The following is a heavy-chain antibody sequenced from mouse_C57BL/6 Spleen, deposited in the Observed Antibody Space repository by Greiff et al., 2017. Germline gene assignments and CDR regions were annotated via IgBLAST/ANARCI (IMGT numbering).Heavy chain of an antibody. CDR3: ARVRGYAMDY. J-gene: IGHJ4*01. D-gene: IGHD2-13*01. V-gene: IGHV5-16*01. Sequence: EVMLVESEGGLVQPGSSMKLSCTASGFTFSDYYMAWVRQVPEKGLEWVANINYDGSSTYYLDSLKSRFIILRDNAKNILYLQMSSLKSEDTATYYCARVRGYAMDYWGQGTSVTVSS. CDR2: INYDGSST. CDR1: GFTFSDYY.